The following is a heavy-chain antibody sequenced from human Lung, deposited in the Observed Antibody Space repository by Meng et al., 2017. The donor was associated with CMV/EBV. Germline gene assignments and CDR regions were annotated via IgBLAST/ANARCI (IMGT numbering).Heavy chain of an antibody. D-gene: IGHD3-10*01. CDR3: AREQAGDYGSGQDARDI. Sequence: ASVXVSCKASGYTFIGYYVHWVRQAPGQGLEWMGWIDPKSGDTISAQKFQGRVTMTRDTSITTAYMELSSLRSDDTAVYFCAREQAGDYGSGQDARDIWGQGTXVTVSS. CDR2: IDPKSGDT. V-gene: IGHV1-2*02. CDR1: GYTFIGYY. J-gene: IGHJ3*02.